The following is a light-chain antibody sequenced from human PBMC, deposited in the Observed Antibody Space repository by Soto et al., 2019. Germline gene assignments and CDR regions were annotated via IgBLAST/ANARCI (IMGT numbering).Light chain of an antibody. Sequence: EVVLTQSPATLSWSPGERATLSCRASQSVSSTYLAWYQQQPGQAPRLLMSGTSNRATGIPARFSGSGSGTDFTLTISSLEPGDFAIYYCQQRNDWQVTFGQGTRLEIK. J-gene: IGKJ5*01. V-gene: IGKV3D-20*02. CDR2: GTS. CDR3: QQRNDWQVT. CDR1: QSVSSTY.